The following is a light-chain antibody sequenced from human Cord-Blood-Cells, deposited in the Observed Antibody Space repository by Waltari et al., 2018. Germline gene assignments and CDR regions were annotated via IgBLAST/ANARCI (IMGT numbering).Light chain of an antibody. CDR3: CSYAGSYTSRV. V-gene: IGLV2-11*01. Sequence: QSALTQPRSVSGSSGQSVTISCTGTSRDVGGSYYVFWYQPHPGKAPKLMIYDVSKRPSGVPDRFSGSKSGNTASLTISGLQAEDEADYYCCSYAGSYTSRVFGGGTKLTVL. CDR2: DVS. CDR1: SRDVGGSYY. J-gene: IGLJ3*02.